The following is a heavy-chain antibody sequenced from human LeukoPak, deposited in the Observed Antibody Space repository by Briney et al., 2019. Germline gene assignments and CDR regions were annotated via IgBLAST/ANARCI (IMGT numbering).Heavy chain of an antibody. Sequence: ASVKVSFKTSGYSFSTFDINWVRQATGQGREWMGWMNPNSGNTNYEQKFQGRLTMTRDTSISTAYMELSSLRSEDTAVYYCARGGILVQGVTILYGMDVWGQGTTVTVSS. CDR1: GYSFSTFD. CDR3: ARGGILVQGVTILYGMDV. D-gene: IGHD3-10*01. V-gene: IGHV1-8*01. J-gene: IGHJ6*02. CDR2: MNPNSGNT.